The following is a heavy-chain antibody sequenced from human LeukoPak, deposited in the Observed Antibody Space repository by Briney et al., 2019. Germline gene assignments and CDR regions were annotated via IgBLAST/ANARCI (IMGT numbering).Heavy chain of an antibody. CDR3: AKDRSTSGSYFDY. D-gene: IGHD3-10*01. V-gene: IGHV3-23*01. CDR1: GFSFSNYA. Sequence: AGGSLRLSCAASGFSFSNYAISWVRQAPGKGLEWVSAISGSGGSTYYVDSVKGRFTISRDNSKNTLYLQMNSLRAEDTAVYYCAKDRSTSGSYFDYWGQGTLVTVSS. CDR2: ISGSGGST. J-gene: IGHJ4*02.